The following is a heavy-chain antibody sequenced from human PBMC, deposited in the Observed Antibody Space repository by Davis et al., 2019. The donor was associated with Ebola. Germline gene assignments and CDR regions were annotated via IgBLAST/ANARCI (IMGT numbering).Heavy chain of an antibody. CDR2: IKEEGSEQ. CDR3: ARDLYLGSWNYYGMDV. Sequence: GGSLRLSCAASGFRFSNYAMSWVRQGPGKGLEWVANIKEEGSEQYYVDSVKGRFTISRDNAKNSLYLQMNSLRVEDTAVYYCARDLYLGSWNYYGMDVWGQGTTVTVSS. D-gene: IGHD2-2*02. V-gene: IGHV3-7*01. J-gene: IGHJ6*02. CDR1: GFRFSNYA.